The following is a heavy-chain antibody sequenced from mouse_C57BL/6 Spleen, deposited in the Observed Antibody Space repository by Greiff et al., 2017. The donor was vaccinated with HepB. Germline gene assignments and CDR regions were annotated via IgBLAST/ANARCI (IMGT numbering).Heavy chain of an antibody. CDR1: GYSITSGYY. Sequence: EVQRVESGPGLVKPSQSLSLTCSVTGYSITSGYYWNWIRQFPGNKLEWMGYISYDGSNNYNPSLKNRISITRDTSKNQFFLKLNSVTTEDTATYYCARYYYVGFDVWGTGTTVTVSS. CDR3: ARYYYVGFDV. V-gene: IGHV3-6*01. CDR2: ISYDGSN. D-gene: IGHD1-1*01. J-gene: IGHJ1*03.